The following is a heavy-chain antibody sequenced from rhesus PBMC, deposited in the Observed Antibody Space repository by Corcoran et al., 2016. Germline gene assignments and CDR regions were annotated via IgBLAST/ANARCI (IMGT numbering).Heavy chain of an antibody. V-gene: IGHV4-80*01. CDR3: AMGIAAAGIVTFDF. Sequence: QVQLQESGPGLVKPSETLSLTCAVSGASISSYWWSWIRQPPGKGLEWIGGINGNGSRTNSTPPLKGRVTISKDASKNQFSRKLSSVTAADTAVYYCAMGIAAAGIVTFDFWGQGLRVTVSS. J-gene: IGHJ3*01. CDR1: GASISSYW. D-gene: IGHD6-25*01. CDR2: INGNGSRT.